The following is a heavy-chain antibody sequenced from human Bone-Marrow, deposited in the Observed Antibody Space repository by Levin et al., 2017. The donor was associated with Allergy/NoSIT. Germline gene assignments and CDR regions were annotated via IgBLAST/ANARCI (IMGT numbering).Heavy chain of an antibody. CDR2: IWYDGSNK. D-gene: IGHD4-17*01. CDR1: GFTFSSYG. CDR3: ARDGFHPGGTTVTTPWGDAFDI. Sequence: GGSLRLSCAASGFTFSSYGMHWVRQAPGKGLEWVAVIWYDGSNKYYADSVKGRFTISRDNSKNTLDLQMNSLRAEDTAVYYCARDGFHPGGTTVTTPWGDAFDIWGQGTMVTVSS. V-gene: IGHV3-33*01. J-gene: IGHJ3*02.